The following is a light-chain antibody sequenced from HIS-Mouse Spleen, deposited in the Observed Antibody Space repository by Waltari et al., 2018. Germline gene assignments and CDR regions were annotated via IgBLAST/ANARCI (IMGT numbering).Light chain of an antibody. CDR2: EVS. CDR1: SSAVGGYNY. V-gene: IGLV2-8*01. Sequence: QSALTQPPSASGSPGQSVTISCTGTSSAVGGYNYVPRYQQHPGKAPQLMIYEVSKRPSGVPDRFSGSKSGNTASLTVSGLQAEDEADYYCSSYAGSNNFVVFGGGTKLTVL. CDR3: SSYAGSNNFVV. J-gene: IGLJ2*01.